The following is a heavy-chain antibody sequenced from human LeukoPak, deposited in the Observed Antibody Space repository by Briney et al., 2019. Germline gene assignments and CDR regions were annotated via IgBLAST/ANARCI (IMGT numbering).Heavy chain of an antibody. CDR1: GASMNTHY. J-gene: IGHJ4*02. CDR2: MLDTVTT. D-gene: IGHD5-18*01. CDR3: ATIKRGDIFGYFDF. V-gene: IGHV4-59*11. Sequence: SETLSLTCAVSGASMNTHYWSWIRQPPGKGLEWIGYMLDTVTTKDNPLLKSRFTLSADTSKNQFSLRLTSVTAADTAVYYCATIKRGDIFGYFDFWGQGIPVTVSS.